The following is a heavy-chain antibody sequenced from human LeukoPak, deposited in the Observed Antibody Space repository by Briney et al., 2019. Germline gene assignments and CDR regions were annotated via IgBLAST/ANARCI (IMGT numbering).Heavy chain of an antibody. CDR1: GFTFSSSA. D-gene: IGHD6-19*01. Sequence: PGGSLRLSCAAYGFTFSSSAMSWVRQAPGKGLEWVSTISGGGSSTYYADSVKGRFTISRDNSKNTLYLQMNSLRAEDTAVYYCARDVATPQEWLVNYWGQGTLVTVSS. V-gene: IGHV3-23*01. CDR2: ISGGGSST. J-gene: IGHJ4*02. CDR3: ARDVATPQEWLVNY.